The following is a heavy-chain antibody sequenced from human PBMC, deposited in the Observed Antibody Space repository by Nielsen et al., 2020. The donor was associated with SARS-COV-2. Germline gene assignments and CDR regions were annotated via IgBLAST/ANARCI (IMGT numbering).Heavy chain of an antibody. CDR1: GFTFNIYA. D-gene: IGHD1-1*01. CDR3: TGEVPGTTGTELFDY. Sequence: GGSLRLSCAASGFTFNIYAMAWVRRAPGRGLQWVTGVSASGGSTYYTDSVKGRFSISRDNSKNTLFLQMNSLRAEDTAVHYCTGEVPGTTGTELFDYWGQGTLVTVSS. CDR2: VSASGGST. V-gene: IGHV3-23*01. J-gene: IGHJ4*02.